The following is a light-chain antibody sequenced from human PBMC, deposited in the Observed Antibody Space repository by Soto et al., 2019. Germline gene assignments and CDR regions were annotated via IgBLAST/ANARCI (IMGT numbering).Light chain of an antibody. CDR2: DVS. J-gene: IGLJ2*01. Sequence: QSALTQPASVSGSPGQSITVSCTGTSSDVGGYNYVSWYQQHPGKAPKLLIYDVSNRPSGVSNRFSGSKSGNTASLIISGLQAENEADYYCSSYTSISTVVFGGGTQLTVL. CDR3: SSYTSISTVV. V-gene: IGLV2-14*01. CDR1: SSDVGGYNY.